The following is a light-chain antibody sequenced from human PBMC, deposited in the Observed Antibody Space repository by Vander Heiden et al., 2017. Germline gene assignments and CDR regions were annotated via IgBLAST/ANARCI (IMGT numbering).Light chain of an antibody. Sequence: DVVMTQSPLSLPVTLGQPASISCRSSQSLVYSDGNTYVNWFQQRPGQSPRRLISKVSNRDSGVPDRFSGSGSGTDFTLKISRVEAEDVGVYYCMQGTHWPWTFGQGTKVEIK. J-gene: IGKJ1*01. V-gene: IGKV2-30*01. CDR3: MQGTHWPWT. CDR2: KVS. CDR1: QSLVYSDGNTY.